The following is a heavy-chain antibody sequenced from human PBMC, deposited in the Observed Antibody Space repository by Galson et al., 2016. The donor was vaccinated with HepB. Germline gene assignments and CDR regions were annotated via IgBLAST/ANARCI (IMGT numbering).Heavy chain of an antibody. D-gene: IGHD6-19*01. CDR1: GFSFNDYG. CDR2: ISYGGDI. V-gene: IGHV3-30*04. CDR3: ARDWGSSGWYNWFDP. Sequence: SLRLSCAASGFSFNDYGFHRVRQAPGKGLEWLAMISYGGDIYYTDSVKGRFTISRDNSENTLYLQMNSLRPEDTGVYYCARDWGSSGWYNWFDPWGQGTLVTVSS. J-gene: IGHJ5*02.